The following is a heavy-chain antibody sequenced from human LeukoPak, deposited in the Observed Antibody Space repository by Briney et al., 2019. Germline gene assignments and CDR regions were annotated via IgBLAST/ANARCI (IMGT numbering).Heavy chain of an antibody. V-gene: IGHV3-7*04. J-gene: IGHJ4*02. CDR1: GFTFSSYW. Sequence: GGSLRLSCAASGFTFSSYWMSWVRQAPGKGLEWVANINQDGSEKYYVDSVKGRFTISRDNAKNSLYLQMNSLRAEDTAVYYCARTVVVTAASFDCWGQGTLVTVSS. D-gene: IGHD2-21*02. CDR3: ARTVVVTAASFDC. CDR2: INQDGSEK.